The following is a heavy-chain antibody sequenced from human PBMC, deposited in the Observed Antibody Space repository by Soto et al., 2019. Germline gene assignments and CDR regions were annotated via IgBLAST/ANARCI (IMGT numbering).Heavy chain of an antibody. Sequence: GGSLRLSCTASGFTFSSYAMNWVRQAPGKGLEGVSGISGSANSTYYAGSVRGRFTVSRDNSKNTLFLQMDSLRAEDTAVYYCAKGIHLWSNLDYWGQGALVTVSS. J-gene: IGHJ4*02. V-gene: IGHV3-23*01. CDR2: ISGSANST. CDR3: AKGIHLWSNLDY. D-gene: IGHD5-18*01. CDR1: GFTFSSYA.